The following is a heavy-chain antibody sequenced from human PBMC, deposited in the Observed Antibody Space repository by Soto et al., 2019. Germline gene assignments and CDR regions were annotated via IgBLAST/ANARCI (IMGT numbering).Heavy chain of an antibody. V-gene: IGHV1-3*01. J-gene: IGHJ4*02. Sequence: GASVKPCWTASGYALTSYAIHWVRQAPGQRLEWMGWINAGNGNTKYSQKFQGRVTITRDTSASTAYMELSSLRSEDTAVYYCARDSAYNGPWGQGTLVTVSS. D-gene: IGHD1-1*01. CDR3: ARDSAYNGP. CDR1: GYALTSYA. CDR2: INAGNGNT.